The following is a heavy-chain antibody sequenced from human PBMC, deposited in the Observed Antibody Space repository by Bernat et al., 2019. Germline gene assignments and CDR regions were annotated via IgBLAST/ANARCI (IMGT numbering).Heavy chain of an antibody. J-gene: IGHJ4*02. V-gene: IGHV3-74*02. CDR3: ARGLRPSSTVTTGY. D-gene: IGHD4-17*01. CDR1: GFTVSSNY. CDR2: INSDGSTT. Sequence: EVQLVESGGGLVQPGGSLRLSCAASGFTVSSNYMSWVRQAPGKGLEWVSRINSDGSTTSYADSVKGRFTISRDNAKNTLYLQMNSLRVEDTAVYYCARGLRPSSTVTTGYWGQGTLVTVSS.